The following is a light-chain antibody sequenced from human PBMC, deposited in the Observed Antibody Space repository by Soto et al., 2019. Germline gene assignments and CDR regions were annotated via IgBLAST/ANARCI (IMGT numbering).Light chain of an antibody. CDR3: LLFYSGVPV. J-gene: IGLJ3*02. CDR1: TGAVTSGYY. CDR2: SAT. Sequence: QTVVTQEPSLTVSPGGSVTLTCASSTGAVTSGYYPNWFQQKPGQAPRALIYSATNKYSWTPARFSGSLLGGKAALTLSGVQPEDEGDYYCLLFYSGVPVFGGGTKLIVL. V-gene: IGLV7-43*01.